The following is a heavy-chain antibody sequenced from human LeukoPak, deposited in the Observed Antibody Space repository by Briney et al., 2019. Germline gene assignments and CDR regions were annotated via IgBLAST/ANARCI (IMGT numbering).Heavy chain of an antibody. CDR1: GFTFSSYA. CDR2: ISGSGGST. V-gene: IGHV3-23*01. D-gene: IGHD6-13*01. CDR3: AKDLIAAAGTGNY. Sequence: GGSLRLSCAASGFTFSSYAMGWVRQAPGEGLEWVSAISGSGGSTYYADSVKGRFTISRDNSENTLYLQMNSLRAEDTAIYYCAKDLIAAAGTGNYWGQGTLVTVSS. J-gene: IGHJ4*02.